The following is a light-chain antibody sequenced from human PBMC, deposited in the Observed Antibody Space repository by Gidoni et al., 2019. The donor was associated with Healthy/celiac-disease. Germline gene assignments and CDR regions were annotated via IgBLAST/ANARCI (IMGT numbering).Light chain of an antibody. CDR2: GAS. J-gene: IGKJ2*01. Sequence: EIVLTQSPRTLSLSPGERATLSCRASQSVSSSYLAWYQQKPGQAPRLLIYGASSRATGIPDRFSGSGSGTDFTLTISRLEPEDFAVYYCQQYGSSPRVYTFGQGTKLEIK. CDR1: QSVSSSY. CDR3: QQYGSSPRVYT. V-gene: IGKV3-20*01.